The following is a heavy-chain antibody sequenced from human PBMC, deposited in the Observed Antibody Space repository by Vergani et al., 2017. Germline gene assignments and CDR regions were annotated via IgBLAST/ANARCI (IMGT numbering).Heavy chain of an antibody. D-gene: IGHD3-3*01. V-gene: IGHV5-51*01. Sequence: EVQLVQSGAEVKNPGEPLKISCKCSGFSFSTYWIGWVRQLPGKGLEWMELIFPGDSQISSSLSFQGRVTISAAKSIITADLQWYSLQASDTAMAYCAVLGDGYYEHGFDIWGQGSAVTVSS. CDR1: GFSFSTYW. CDR3: AVLGDGYYEHGFDI. J-gene: IGHJ3*02. CDR2: IFPGDSQI.